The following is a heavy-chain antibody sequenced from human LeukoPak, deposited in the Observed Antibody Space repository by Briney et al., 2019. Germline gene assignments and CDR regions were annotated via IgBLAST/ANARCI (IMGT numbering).Heavy chain of an antibody. CDR2: INPNSGTT. CDR1: GYTFTGYY. Sequence: GASVKVSCKASGYTFTGYYLHWVRQAPGQGLEWMGWINPNSGTTHYVHKFQGRVTMTWDTSISSAYMELSSLTSDDTAVYYCARDPSSMVRGVIIWYFDYWGQGTLVTVSS. J-gene: IGHJ4*02. CDR3: ARDPSSMVRGVIIWYFDY. V-gene: IGHV1-2*07. D-gene: IGHD3-10*01.